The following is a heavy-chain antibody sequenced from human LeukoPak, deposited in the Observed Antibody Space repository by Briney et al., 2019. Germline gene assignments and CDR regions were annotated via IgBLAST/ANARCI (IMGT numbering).Heavy chain of an antibody. CDR3: ANTVGATNYYCYYGMDV. V-gene: IGHV3-53*01. CDR1: GFTVSSNY. Sequence: GGSLRLSCAASGFTVSSNYMSWVRQAPGKGLEWVSVIYSGGSTYYADSVKGRFTISRDNSKNTLYLQMNSLRAEDTAVYYCANTVGATNYYCYYGMDVWGQGTTVTVSS. D-gene: IGHD1-26*01. CDR2: IYSGGST. J-gene: IGHJ6*02.